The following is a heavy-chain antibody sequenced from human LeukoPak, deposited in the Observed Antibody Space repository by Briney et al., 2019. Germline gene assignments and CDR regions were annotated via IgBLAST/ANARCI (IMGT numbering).Heavy chain of an antibody. CDR3: AGEYYGSGTWFDP. D-gene: IGHD3-10*01. Sequence: PSETLSLTCTVSGDSISSYFWTWIRQPPGKGLEWIGYMSNSGTTNSNPSLQSRVTISVDKSKNQFSLKLSSVTAADTAVYYCAGEYYGSGTWFDPWGQGTLVTVSS. CDR2: MSNSGTT. V-gene: IGHV4-59*12. CDR1: GDSISSYF. J-gene: IGHJ5*02.